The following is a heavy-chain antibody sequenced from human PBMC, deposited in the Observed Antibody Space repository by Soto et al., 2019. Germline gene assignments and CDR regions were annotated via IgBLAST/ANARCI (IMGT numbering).Heavy chain of an antibody. CDR2: ISSDGGTT. Sequence: DVQLVESGGGLVQPGGSLKLSCAVSGFTFSHYTMHWFRQAPGRRLEYVSAISSDGGTTYYADSVRVRFTISRDNSKNTLYLQMSRLRAEDTGLYHCGRAEAVTIGFTIHYFFDFWGRGTRVTVSS. D-gene: IGHD4-17*01. CDR1: GFTFSHYT. J-gene: IGHJ4*02. V-gene: IGHV3-64*07. CDR3: GRAEAVTIGFTIHYFFDF.